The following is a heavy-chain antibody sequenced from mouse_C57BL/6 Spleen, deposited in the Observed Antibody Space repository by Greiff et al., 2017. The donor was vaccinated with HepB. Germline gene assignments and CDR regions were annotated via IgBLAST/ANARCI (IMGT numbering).Heavy chain of an antibody. D-gene: IGHD1-1*01. Sequence: DVQLVESGPGLVKPSQSLSLTCSVTGYSITSGYYWNWIRQFPGNKLEWMGYISYDGSNNYNPSLKNRISITRDTSKNQFFLKLNSVTTEDTATYYCARDQNYYGSSSFDYWGQGTTLTVSS. V-gene: IGHV3-6*01. CDR2: ISYDGSN. J-gene: IGHJ2*01. CDR1: GYSITSGYY. CDR3: ARDQNYYGSSSFDY.